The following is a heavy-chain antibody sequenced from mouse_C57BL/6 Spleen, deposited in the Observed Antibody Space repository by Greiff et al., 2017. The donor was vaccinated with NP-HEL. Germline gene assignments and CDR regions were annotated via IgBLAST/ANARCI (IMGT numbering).Heavy chain of an antibody. D-gene: IGHD1-3*01. J-gene: IGHJ3*01. CDR1: GYAFSSSW. V-gene: IGHV1-82*01. CDR2: IYPGDGDT. CDR3: ARSGLGVKGFAY. Sequence: VKLVESGPELVKPGASVKISCKASGYAFSSSWMIWVKQRPGKGLEWIGRIYPGDGDTNYNGKFKGKATLTADKSSSTAYMQLSSLTSEDSAVYFCARSGLGVKGFAYWGQGTLVTVSA.